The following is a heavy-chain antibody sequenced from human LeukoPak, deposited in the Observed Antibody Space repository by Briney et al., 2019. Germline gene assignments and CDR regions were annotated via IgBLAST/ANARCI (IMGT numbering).Heavy chain of an antibody. CDR2: IKQDGSEK. Sequence: GGSLRLSCAASGFTFSSYWMSWVRQAPGKGLEWVANIKQDGSEKYYVDSVKGRFTISRDNAKNSLYLQMNSLRAEDTAVYYCARIYCSSISCHFDYWGQGTLVTVSS. CDR1: GFTFSSYW. V-gene: IGHV3-7*01. J-gene: IGHJ4*02. D-gene: IGHD2-2*01. CDR3: ARIYCSSISCHFDY.